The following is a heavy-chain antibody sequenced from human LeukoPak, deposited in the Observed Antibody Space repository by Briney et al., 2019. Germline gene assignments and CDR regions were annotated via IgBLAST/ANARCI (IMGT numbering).Heavy chain of an antibody. CDR1: GFTFRYAW. V-gene: IGHV3-15*01. D-gene: IGHD3-16*01. CDR3: FRLLGGGAFDS. Sequence: GGSLRLSCAASGFTFRYAWMRWVRQAPGRGLEGVGGIKSKTDDGTTNYAAPVKVRFTISTDDSKNTLYLKINSLKTEDTAVYYCFRLLGGGAFDSWGQGTMVTVSS. J-gene: IGHJ3*02. CDR2: IKSKTDDGTT.